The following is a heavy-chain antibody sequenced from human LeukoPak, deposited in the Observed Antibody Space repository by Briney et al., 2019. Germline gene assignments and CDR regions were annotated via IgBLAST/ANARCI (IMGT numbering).Heavy chain of an antibody. D-gene: IGHD5-12*01. V-gene: IGHV3-74*01. CDR3: ARVGQAGYVGYPLDY. CDR2: INSDGSST. J-gene: IGHJ4*02. Sequence: GGSLRLSCAASGFTFSSYWMHWVRQAPGKGLMWVSRINSDGSSTSYADSAKGRFPISRDNAKNTLYLQMNSLRAEDTAVFYCARVGQAGYVGYPLDYRGQGTLVTVSS. CDR1: GFTFSSYW.